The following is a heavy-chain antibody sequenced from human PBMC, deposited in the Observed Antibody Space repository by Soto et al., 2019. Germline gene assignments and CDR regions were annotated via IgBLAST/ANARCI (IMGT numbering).Heavy chain of an antibody. J-gene: IGHJ4*02. CDR2: IYYSGST. Sequence: PSETLSLTCTVSGGSINIGGYYWSWIRQHPGKGLEWIGYIYYSGSTFYNLSLKSRVTISFDTSKNQFSLKLNSVTAADTAVYYCARTAWHFFDYWGQGTLVTVSS. CDR1: GGSINIGGYY. V-gene: IGHV4-31*03. CDR3: ARTAWHFFDY. D-gene: IGHD3-3*02.